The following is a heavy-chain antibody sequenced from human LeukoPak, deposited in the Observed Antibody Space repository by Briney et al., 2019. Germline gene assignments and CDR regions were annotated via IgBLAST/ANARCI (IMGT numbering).Heavy chain of an antibody. CDR3: ARALWFGDNMY. CDR1: GFTFSSYS. Sequence: SGGSLRLSCAASGFTFSSYSMNWVRQAPGKGLEWVSYISSSSSTIYYADSVKGRFTISRDNAKNSLYLQMNSLRAEDTAVYYCARALWFGDNMYWGQGTLVTVSS. J-gene: IGHJ4*02. CDR2: ISSSSSTI. D-gene: IGHD3-10*01. V-gene: IGHV3-48*01.